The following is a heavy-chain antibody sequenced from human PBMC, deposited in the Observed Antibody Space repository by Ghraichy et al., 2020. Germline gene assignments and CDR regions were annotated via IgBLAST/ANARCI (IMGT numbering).Heavy chain of an antibody. Sequence: SETLSLTCTVSGDSISSSSSYWGWIRQPPGKGLEWIANIYYSGTTYYNPSLKSRVTISVDTSKNQFSLKLTSVTAADTAMYFCARAHKWAWWFFDYWGQGALLTVSS. CDR1: GDSISSSSSY. D-gene: IGHD2-15*01. V-gene: IGHV4-39*07. J-gene: IGHJ4*02. CDR2: IYYSGTT. CDR3: ARAHKWAWWFFDY.